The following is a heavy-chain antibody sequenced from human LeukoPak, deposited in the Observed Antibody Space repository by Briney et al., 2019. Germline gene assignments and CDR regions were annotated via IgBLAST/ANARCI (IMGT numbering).Heavy chain of an antibody. V-gene: IGHV3-7*01. J-gene: IGHJ4*02. CDR3: ARGAQLTDY. CDR2: IRPDGGVR. Sequence: GGSLRLSCIASGFVFSRDNMNCVRRAPGKGLEWVANIRPDGGVRYYANSVKGRFTISRDNSKSMVYLQMGSLTADDMAVYYCARGAQLTDYWGQVTLVTVSS. CDR1: GFVFSRDN. D-gene: IGHD6-13*01.